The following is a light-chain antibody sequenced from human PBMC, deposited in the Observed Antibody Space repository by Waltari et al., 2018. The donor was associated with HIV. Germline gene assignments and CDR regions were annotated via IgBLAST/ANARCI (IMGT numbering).Light chain of an antibody. V-gene: IGLV1-40*01. Sequence: PGQRVTISCTGSSSNIGAGYDVHWYQQLPGTAPKLLIYGNSNRPSGVPDRFSGSKSGTSASLAITGLQAEDEADYYCSSYTSSSTLWVFGGGTKLTVL. J-gene: IGLJ3*02. CDR1: SSNIGAGYD. CDR3: SSYTSSSTLWV. CDR2: GNS.